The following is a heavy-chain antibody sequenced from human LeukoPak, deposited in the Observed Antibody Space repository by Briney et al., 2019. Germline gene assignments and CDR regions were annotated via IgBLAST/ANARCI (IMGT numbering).Heavy chain of an antibody. CDR2: IYPADSDT. CDR1: AYSFTSYW. D-gene: IGHD3-10*01. CDR3: ARHVSSDYYGSGSQNWLDP. J-gene: IGHJ5*02. V-gene: IGHV5-51*01. Sequence: GESLQIPSKASAYSFTSYWISWVRQMPGKGLEWMGIIYPADSDTRYSPSFQHQVTISADKCISTAYLQWSSLKASDTAMYYCARHVSSDYYGSGSQNWLDPWGQGTLVTVSS.